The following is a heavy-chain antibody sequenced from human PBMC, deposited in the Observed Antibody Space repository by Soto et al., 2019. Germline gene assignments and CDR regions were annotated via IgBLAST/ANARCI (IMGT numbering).Heavy chain of an antibody. Sequence: PSETLSLTCAVSIGSISSSNWWSWVRQPPGKGLEWIGEIYHSGSTNYNPSLKSRVTISVDKSKNQFSLKLSSVTAADTAVYYCARESVAGYCSGGSCYGLDYWGQGTLVTVSS. V-gene: IGHV4-4*02. CDR3: ARESVAGYCSGGSCYGLDY. CDR2: IYHSGST. J-gene: IGHJ4*02. D-gene: IGHD2-15*01. CDR1: IGSISSSNW.